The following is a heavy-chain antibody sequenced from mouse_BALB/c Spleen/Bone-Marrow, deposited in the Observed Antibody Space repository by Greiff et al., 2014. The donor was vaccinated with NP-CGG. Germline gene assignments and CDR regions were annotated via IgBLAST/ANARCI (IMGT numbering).Heavy chain of an antibody. Sequence: VQLQQSGAELVRPGASGKLSAKPSGNIFTSNGFNWEKQSSGRDLEWIARIYPGTDSTYYNEKFKGKATLTADKSSSTAYMQLSSLKSEDSAVYFCARENYAFDYWGQGTTLTVSS. D-gene: IGHD2-4*01. V-gene: IGHV1-76*01. J-gene: IGHJ2*01. CDR3: ARENYAFDY. CDR2: IYPGTDST. CDR1: GNIFTSNG.